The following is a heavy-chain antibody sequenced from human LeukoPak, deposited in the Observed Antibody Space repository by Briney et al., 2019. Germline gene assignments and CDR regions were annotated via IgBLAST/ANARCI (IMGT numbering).Heavy chain of an antibody. Sequence: GGSLRLSCAASGFTFSSYSMNWVRQAPGKRLEWVSSISRNSYIYYEDSVKGRFTSSRDNAKNSLYLQMNSLRAEDTAVYYCARASYSSSWSHFDYWGQGTLVTVSS. V-gene: IGHV3-21*01. CDR2: ISRNSYI. D-gene: IGHD6-13*01. J-gene: IGHJ4*02. CDR3: ARASYSSSWSHFDY. CDR1: GFTFSSYS.